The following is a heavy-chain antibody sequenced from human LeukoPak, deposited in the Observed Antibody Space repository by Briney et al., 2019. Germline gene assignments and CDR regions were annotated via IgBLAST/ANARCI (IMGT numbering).Heavy chain of an antibody. CDR2: ISSSSSYI. CDR3: ARDPVGATTVDY. J-gene: IGHJ4*02. V-gene: IGHV3-21*01. CDR1: EFTFSSYS. Sequence: PGGSLRLSCAASEFTFSSYSMNWVRQAPGKGLEWVSSISSSSSYIYYADSVKGRFTISRDNAKNSLYLQMNSLRAEDTAVYYCARDPVGATTVDYWGQGTLVTVSS. D-gene: IGHD1-26*01.